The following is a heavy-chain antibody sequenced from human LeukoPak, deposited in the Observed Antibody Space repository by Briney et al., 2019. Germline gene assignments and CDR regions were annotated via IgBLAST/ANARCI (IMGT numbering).Heavy chain of an antibody. J-gene: IGHJ4*02. CDR1: GFTFSTYA. CDR3: AKSGLSRFDY. D-gene: IGHD4/OR15-4a*01. CDR2: ISSDGGST. V-gene: IGHV3-64*01. Sequence: GGSLRLSCEASGFTFSTYAMHWVRQAPGKGLQYVSSISSDGGSTYYASSVKGRFTISRDNSKNTLYLQMNSLRAEDTAIYYCAKSGLSRFDYWGQGTLVTVSS.